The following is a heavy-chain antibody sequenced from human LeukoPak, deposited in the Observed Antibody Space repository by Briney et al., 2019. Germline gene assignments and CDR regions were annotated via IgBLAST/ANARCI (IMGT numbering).Heavy chain of an antibody. CDR1: GGTFSSYA. CDR3: ARGYCSSTSCFPLDY. CDR2: IIPIFGTA. D-gene: IGHD2-2*01. J-gene: IGHJ4*02. V-gene: IGHV1-69*05. Sequence: GGSVKVSCKASGGTFSSYAISWVRQAPGQGLEWMGGIIPIFGTANYAQKFQGRVTITTDKSTSTAYMELSSLRSEDTAVYYCARGYCSSTSCFPLDYWGQGTLVTVSS.